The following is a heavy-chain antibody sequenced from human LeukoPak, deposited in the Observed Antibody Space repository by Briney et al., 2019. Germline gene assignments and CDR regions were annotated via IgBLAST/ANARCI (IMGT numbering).Heavy chain of an antibody. J-gene: IGHJ4*02. CDR2: IYYSGST. Sequence: KPSETLSLTCTVSGCSISSYYWSWIRQPPGKGLEWIGYIYYSGSTNYNPSLKSRVTISVDTSKNQFSLKLSSVTAADTAVYYCARDREAAAGTLDYWGQGTLVTVSS. D-gene: IGHD6-13*01. CDR1: GCSISSYY. V-gene: IGHV4-59*01. CDR3: ARDREAAAGTLDY.